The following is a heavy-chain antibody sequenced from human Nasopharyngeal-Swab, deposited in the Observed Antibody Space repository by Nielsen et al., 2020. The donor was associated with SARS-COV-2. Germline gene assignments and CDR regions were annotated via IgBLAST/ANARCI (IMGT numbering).Heavy chain of an antibody. V-gene: IGHV4-59*13. CDR2: IYYSGST. CDR3: ARSARSYWDYYFDY. D-gene: IGHD2-8*02. J-gene: IGHJ4*02. Sequence: SETLSLTCTVSGGSISSYYWSWIRQPPGKGLEWIGYIYYSGSTNYNPSLKSRVTISVDTSKNQFSLKLSSVTAADTAVYYCARSARSYWDYYFDYWGQGTLVT. CDR1: GGSISSYY.